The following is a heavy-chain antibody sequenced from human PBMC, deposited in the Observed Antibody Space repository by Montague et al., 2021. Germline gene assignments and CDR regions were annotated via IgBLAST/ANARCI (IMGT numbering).Heavy chain of an antibody. CDR1: GDSVSSNSAA. D-gene: IGHD3-10*01. CDR3: TRSITVVRGLLFGP. V-gene: IGHV6-1*01. J-gene: IGHJ5*02. Sequence: CAISGDSVSSNSAAWNWIRQSPSRGLEWLGRTYCRPKWYYDYAVSVKSRITIHPDTSKNQFSLQLNSVTPEDTAVYYCTRSITVVRGLLFGPWGQGTLVTVSS. CDR2: TYCRPKWYY.